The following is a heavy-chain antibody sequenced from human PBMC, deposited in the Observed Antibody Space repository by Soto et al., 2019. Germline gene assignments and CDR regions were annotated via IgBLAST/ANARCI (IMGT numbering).Heavy chain of an antibody. V-gene: IGHV3-23*01. D-gene: IGHD6-6*01. CDR3: SKDRTIAARNYDE. CDR2: ISGSVGST. CDR1: GFTFSDHG. Sequence: EVQLLESGGGSVQPGGSLRLSCVGSGFTFSDHGMSWVRQAPGKGLEWVSAISGSVGSTFYADSVKGRFTISRDNSKNTLYLQMNSLRDEDTAVYYCSKDRTIAARNYDEWGKGVLVTVSS. J-gene: IGHJ4*02.